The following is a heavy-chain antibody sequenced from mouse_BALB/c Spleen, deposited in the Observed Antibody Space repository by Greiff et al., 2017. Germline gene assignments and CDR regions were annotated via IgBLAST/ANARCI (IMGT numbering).Heavy chain of an antibody. J-gene: IGHJ3*01. CDR2: INPSSGYT. CDR1: GYTFTSYT. D-gene: IGHD2-10*02. CDR3: AREYGPWFAY. Sequence: VHLVESAAELARPGASVKMSCKASGYTFTSYTMHWVKQRPGQGLEWIGYINPSSGYTEYNQKFKDKTTLTADKSSSTAYMQLSSLTSEDSAVYYCAREYGPWFAYWGQGTLVTVSA. V-gene: IGHV1-4*02.